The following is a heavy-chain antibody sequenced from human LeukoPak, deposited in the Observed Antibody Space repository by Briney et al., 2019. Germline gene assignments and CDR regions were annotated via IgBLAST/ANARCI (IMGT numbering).Heavy chain of an antibody. D-gene: IGHD5-24*01. CDR2: IIPVLDTP. Sequence: SVKVSCKASGDAFITYAINWVRQAPGQGLEWMGRIIPVLDTPHYAHKFQGRVTITADKSASTVYMELSSLRSEDTGVYYCVGVKMATQLDYWGQGSLVTVTS. J-gene: IGHJ4*02. CDR3: VGVKMATQLDY. CDR1: GDAFITYA. V-gene: IGHV1-69*04.